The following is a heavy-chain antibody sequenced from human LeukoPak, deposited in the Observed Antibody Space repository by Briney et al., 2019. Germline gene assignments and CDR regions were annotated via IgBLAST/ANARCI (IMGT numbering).Heavy chain of an antibody. D-gene: IGHD3-22*01. CDR3: ARATYYSDSSGYHSLSYFGY. CDR1: GYTFTCYY. J-gene: IGHJ4*02. CDR2: INAGNGNT. V-gene: IGHV1-3*03. Sequence: GASVKVSCKASGYTFTCYYMHWVRQAPGQRLEWMGWINAGNGNTKYSQEFQGRVTITRDTSASTAYMELSSLRSEDMAVYYCARATYYSDSSGYHSLSYFGYWGQGTLVTVSS.